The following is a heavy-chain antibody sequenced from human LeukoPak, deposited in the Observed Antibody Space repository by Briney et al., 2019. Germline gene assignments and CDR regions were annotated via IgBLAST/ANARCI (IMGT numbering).Heavy chain of an antibody. CDR3: ARDGGIVGATNPYFAY. D-gene: IGHD1-26*01. J-gene: IGHJ4*02. Sequence: SGRSLRLSCAASGFTFSNYALHWVRQAPGKGLEWVALISYDGSNKYYADSVKGRFTISRDNSKNTLYLQVRSLRHEDTAVYYCARDGGIVGATNPYFAYWGQGALVTVSS. V-gene: IGHV3-30-3*01. CDR1: GFTFSNYA. CDR2: ISYDGSNK.